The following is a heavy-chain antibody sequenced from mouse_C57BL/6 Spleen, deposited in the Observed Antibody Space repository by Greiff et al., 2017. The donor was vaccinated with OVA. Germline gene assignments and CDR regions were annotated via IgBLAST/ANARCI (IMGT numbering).Heavy chain of an antibody. CDR3: ARLEYDYDGY. Sequence: QVQLQQPGAELVRPGSSVKLSCKASGYTFTSYWMHWVKQRPIQGLEWIGSIDPSDSETHYNQKFKDKATLTVDKSSSTAYMQLSSLTSEDSAVYYCARLEYDYDGYWGQGTTLTVSS. D-gene: IGHD2-4*01. CDR1: GYTFTSYW. CDR2: IDPSDSET. V-gene: IGHV1-52*01. J-gene: IGHJ2*01.